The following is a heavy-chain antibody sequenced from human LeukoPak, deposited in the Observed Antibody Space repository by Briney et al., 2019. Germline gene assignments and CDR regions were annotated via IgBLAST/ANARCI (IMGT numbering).Heavy chain of an antibody. Sequence: PGGSLRLSCVASRFIFGCYAISWVRQAPGKGLEWVSGIRTSGETFYAESVKGRFAISRDIPKNTVYLQMNSLRAEDSAVYYCATLSYDVWTGVNWFDPWGQGTLVTVSS. CDR2: IRTSGET. J-gene: IGHJ5*02. V-gene: IGHV3-23*01. CDR1: RFIFGCYA. D-gene: IGHD3-3*01. CDR3: ATLSYDVWTGVNWFDP.